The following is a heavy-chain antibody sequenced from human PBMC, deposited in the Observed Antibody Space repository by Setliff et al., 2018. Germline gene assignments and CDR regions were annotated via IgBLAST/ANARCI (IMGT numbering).Heavy chain of an antibody. CDR2: INHSGST. J-gene: IGHJ6*02. D-gene: IGHD2-21*02. V-gene: IGHV4-38-2*02. CDR3: AKIEQRTAYAMDV. CDR1: GYSISSGYY. Sequence: SETLSLTCTVSGYSISSGYYWGWIRQPPGKGLEWIGSINHSGSTNYNPSLKSRVTMSIDTSKKQFSLKLSSVTAADSAVYYCAKIEQRTAYAMDVWGHGTPVTVSS.